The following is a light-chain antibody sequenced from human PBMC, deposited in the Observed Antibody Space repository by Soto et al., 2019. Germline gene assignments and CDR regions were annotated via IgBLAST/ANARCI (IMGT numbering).Light chain of an antibody. J-gene: IGKJ3*01. V-gene: IGKV1-39*01. CDR1: HTITRY. CDR3: QQSYNSPFN. CDR2: AAS. Sequence: DIQMTQSPSSLSASVGDRVTITCRASHTITRYLTWYQQKSGQAPKLLINAASTLRSGVPSRFSGSGSGTDFTLTIDSLQPDEFGTYYCQQSYNSPFNFGPGTKVDMK.